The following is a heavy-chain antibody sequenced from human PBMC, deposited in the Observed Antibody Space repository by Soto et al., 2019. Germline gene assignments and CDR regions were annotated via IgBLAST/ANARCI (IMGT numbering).Heavy chain of an antibody. V-gene: IGHV1-3*01. D-gene: IGHD3-22*01. CDR1: GYTFTSYA. CDR2: INAGNGNT. J-gene: IGHJ6*02. CDR3: ARNSVSDYYDSSGLGNPYYYYYGMDV. Sequence: ASVKVSCKASGYTFTSYAMHWVRQAPGQRLEWMGWINAGNGNTKYSQKFQGRVTITRDTSASTAYMELSSLRSEDTTVYYCARNSVSDYYDSSGLGNPYYYYYGMDVWGQGTTVTVSS.